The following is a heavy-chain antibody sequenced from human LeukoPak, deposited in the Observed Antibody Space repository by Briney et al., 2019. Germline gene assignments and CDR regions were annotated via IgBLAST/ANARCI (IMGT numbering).Heavy chain of an antibody. CDR1: GYTFTSYD. CDR2: MNPNSGNT. Sequence: ASVKVSCKASGYTFTSYDINWVRQATGQGLEWMGWMNPNSGNTGYAQKFQGRVTMTRNTSISTAYMELSRLRSDDTAVYYCARADYGDYHYYFYMHVWGKGTTVTISS. J-gene: IGHJ6*03. V-gene: IGHV1-8*01. CDR3: ARADYGDYHYYFYMHV. D-gene: IGHD4-17*01.